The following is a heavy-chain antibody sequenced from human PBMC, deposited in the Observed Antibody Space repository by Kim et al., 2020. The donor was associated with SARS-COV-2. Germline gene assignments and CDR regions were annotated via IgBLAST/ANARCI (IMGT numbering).Heavy chain of an antibody. CDR2: ISGSGGST. CDR1: GFTFSSYA. V-gene: IGHV3-23*01. D-gene: IGHD3-10*01. J-gene: IGHJ5*02. CDR3: AKQLWVGFGELLS. Sequence: GGSLRLSCAASGFTFSSYAMSWVRQAPGKGLEWVSAISGSGGSTYYADSVKGRFTISRDNSKNTLYLQMNSLRVEDTAVYYCAKQLWVGFGELLSWGQGTLVTVSS.